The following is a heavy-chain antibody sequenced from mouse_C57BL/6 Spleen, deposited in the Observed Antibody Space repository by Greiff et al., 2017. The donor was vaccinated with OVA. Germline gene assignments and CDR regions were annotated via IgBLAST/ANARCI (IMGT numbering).Heavy chain of an antibody. CDR3: ALHYDPSYAMDD. Sequence: VQLQQSGAELVKPGASVKLSCTASGFNIKDYYMHWVKQRTEQGLEWIGRLDPEDGETKSAPKFQGKATITADTSSNTAYLQLSSLTSEDTAVYYSALHYDPSYAMDDWGQGTSVTVSS. CDR1: GFNIKDYY. J-gene: IGHJ4*01. D-gene: IGHD2-4*01. V-gene: IGHV14-2*01. CDR2: LDPEDGET.